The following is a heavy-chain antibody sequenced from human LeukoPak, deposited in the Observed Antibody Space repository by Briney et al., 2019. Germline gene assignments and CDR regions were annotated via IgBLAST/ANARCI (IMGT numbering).Heavy chain of an antibody. CDR3: ASPKRTGKVAFDY. CDR1: GFTFSSYS. Sequence: GGSLRLSCAASGFTFSSYSMNWVRQAPGKGLEWVSYISSSSSTIYYVDSVKGRFTISRDNAKNSLYLQMNSLRAEDTAVYYCASPKRTGKVAFDYWGQGTLVTVSS. D-gene: IGHD3-10*01. J-gene: IGHJ4*02. CDR2: ISSSSSTI. V-gene: IGHV3-48*01.